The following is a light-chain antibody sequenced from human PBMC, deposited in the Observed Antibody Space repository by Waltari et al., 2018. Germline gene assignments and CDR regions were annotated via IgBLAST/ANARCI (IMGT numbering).Light chain of an antibody. CDR2: VAS. J-gene: IGKJ2*01. CDR1: QPVDRNF. CDR3: QEHGHPPYT. Sequence: EIALRQSPDTLSLSPGQRATLPCRASQPVDRNFLVWLQLKPGQAPRLLIYVASTRATGIPDRFSGRGSGTDFTLTINRLEPEDSAVYYCQEHGHPPYTFGQGTKLEIK. V-gene: IGKV3-20*01.